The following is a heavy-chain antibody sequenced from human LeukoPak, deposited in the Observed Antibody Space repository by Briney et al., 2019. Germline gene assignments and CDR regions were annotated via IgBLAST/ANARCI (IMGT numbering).Heavy chain of an antibody. Sequence: GGSLRLSCAASGFTFSSYAMSWVRQAPGKGLEWVSYISSSTRTIYYADSVKGRFTISRDNAKNSLYLQMNSLRAEDTAVYYCARRVVTTLIDYWGQGTLVTVSS. CDR2: ISSSTRTI. CDR3: ARRVVTTLIDY. J-gene: IGHJ4*02. CDR1: GFTFSSYA. V-gene: IGHV3-48*01. D-gene: IGHD2-21*02.